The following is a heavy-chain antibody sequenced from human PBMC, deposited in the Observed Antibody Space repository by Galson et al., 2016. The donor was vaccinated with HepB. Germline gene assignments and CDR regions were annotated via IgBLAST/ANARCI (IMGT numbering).Heavy chain of an antibody. V-gene: IGHV3-7*03. J-gene: IGHJ4*02. D-gene: IGHD3-10*01. CDR3: AKHGLSAGDY. CDR1: GFRFSDFW. CDR2: IRPDGRDS. Sequence: SLRLSCAVSGFRFSDFWMSWVRQAPGKGLEWVANIRPDGRDSEYVDSDVKGRFTISRDNVKKSLYLQMSRLRSEDTAVYYCAKHGLSAGDYWGQGTLVTVSS.